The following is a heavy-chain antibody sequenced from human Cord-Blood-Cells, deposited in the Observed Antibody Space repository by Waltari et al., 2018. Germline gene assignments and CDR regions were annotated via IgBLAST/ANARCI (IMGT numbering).Heavy chain of an antibody. V-gene: IGHV4-34*01. CDR2: INHSGST. Sequence: QVQLQQWGAGLLKPSETLSLTCAVYGGSFSGYYWSWIRQPPGKGLEWIGEINHSGSTNYNPSLKRRVTISVDTSKNQFSLKLSSVTAADTAVYYCARGLRGLRYFDWLLPEYYFDYWGQGTLVTVSS. J-gene: IGHJ4*02. D-gene: IGHD3-9*01. CDR1: GGSFSGYY. CDR3: ARGLRGLRYFDWLLPEYYFDY.